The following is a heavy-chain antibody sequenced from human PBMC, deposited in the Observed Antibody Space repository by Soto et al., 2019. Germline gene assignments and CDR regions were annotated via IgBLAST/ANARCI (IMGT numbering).Heavy chain of an antibody. J-gene: IGHJ3*02. D-gene: IGHD3-10*01. V-gene: IGHV3-48*01. CDR3: ARATIRGVITNAFDI. Sequence: GGSLRLSCAASGFTFSSYSMNWVRQAPGKGLEWVSYISSSSSTIYYADSVKGRFTISRDNAKNSLYLQMNSLRAEDTAVYYCARATIRGVITNAFDIWGQGTMVTVSS. CDR2: ISSSSSTI. CDR1: GFTFSSYS.